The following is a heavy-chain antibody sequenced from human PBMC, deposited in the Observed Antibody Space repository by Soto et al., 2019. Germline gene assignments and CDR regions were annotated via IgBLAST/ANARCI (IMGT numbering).Heavy chain of an antibody. CDR2: IIPIFGTA. V-gene: IGHV1-69*13. Sequence: SVKVSCKASGGTFSSYAISWVRQAPGQGLEWMGGIIPIFGTANYAQKFQGRVTITADESTSTAYMELSSLRSEDTAVYYCARGDYYGSGSSRPDYYYYGMDVCGQGTPVTVYS. CDR3: ARGDYYGSGSSRPDYYYYGMDV. CDR1: GGTFSSYA. D-gene: IGHD3-10*01. J-gene: IGHJ6*02.